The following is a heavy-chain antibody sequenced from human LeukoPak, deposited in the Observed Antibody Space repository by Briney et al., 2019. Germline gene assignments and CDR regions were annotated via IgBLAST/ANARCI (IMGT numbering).Heavy chain of an antibody. J-gene: IGHJ4*02. Sequence: SETLSLTCAVHGGSFSGYYWSWIRQPPGKGLEWIGEINHSGSTNYNPSLKSRVTISVDTSKNQFSLKLSSVTAADTAVYYCARDRSRAAAYDYWGQGTLVTVSS. CDR2: INHSGST. D-gene: IGHD2-2*01. CDR1: GGSFSGYY. V-gene: IGHV4-34*01. CDR3: ARDRSRAAAYDY.